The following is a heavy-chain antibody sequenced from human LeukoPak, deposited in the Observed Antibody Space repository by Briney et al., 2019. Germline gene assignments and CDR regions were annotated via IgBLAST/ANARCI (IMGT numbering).Heavy chain of an antibody. CDR1: GGTFSSYA. CDR2: IIPIFGTA. V-gene: IGHV1-69*05. CDR3: ARCGLRSSVGYWFDP. Sequence: SVKVSCKASGGTFSSYAISWVRQAPGQGLEGMGRIIPIFGTANYAQKFQGRVTITTDESTSTAYMELSSLRSEDTAVYYCARCGLRSSVGYWFDPWGQGTLVTVSS. D-gene: IGHD5-12*01. J-gene: IGHJ5*02.